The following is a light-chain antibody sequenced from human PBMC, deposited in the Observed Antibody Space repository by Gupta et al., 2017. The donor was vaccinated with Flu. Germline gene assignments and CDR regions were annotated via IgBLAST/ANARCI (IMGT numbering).Light chain of an antibody. Sequence: ERATLSCWASQSVGNNNLAWYQQKPGQAPRLLIYAASSRASGIPDRFSGSGSGTGFTLTIRRLEPEDFAVYYCQQYGSSPRTFGQGTKLEIK. J-gene: IGKJ2*01. CDR1: QSVGNNN. CDR2: AAS. CDR3: QQYGSSPRT. V-gene: IGKV3-20*01.